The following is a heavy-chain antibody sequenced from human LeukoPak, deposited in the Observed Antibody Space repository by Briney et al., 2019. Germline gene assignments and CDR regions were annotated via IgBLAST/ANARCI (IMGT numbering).Heavy chain of an antibody. CDR3: ARGGYYDSSGNY. CDR2: IHPNNGGT. J-gene: IGHJ4*02. D-gene: IGHD3-22*01. Sequence: ASVKVSCKTSGYMHWVRQAPGQGLEWMGRIHPNNGGTDYAQKFQGRVTMTRDTSISTAYMELSSLRSDDTAVYYCARGGYYDSSGNYWGQGTLVTVSS. V-gene: IGHV1-2*06. CDR1: GY.